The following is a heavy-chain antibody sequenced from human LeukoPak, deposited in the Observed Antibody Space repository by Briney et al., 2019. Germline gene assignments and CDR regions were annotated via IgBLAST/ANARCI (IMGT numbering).Heavy chain of an antibody. Sequence: GGSLRLSCAASGFTFSSYWMHWVRHAPGKGLEWVSYISSSGSTIYYADSVKGRFTISRDNAKNPLYLQMNSLRAEDTAVYYCARLDSAVAFDIWGQGTMVTVSS. J-gene: IGHJ3*02. CDR2: ISSSGSTI. V-gene: IGHV3-48*04. CDR3: ARLDSAVAFDI. CDR1: GFTFSSYW.